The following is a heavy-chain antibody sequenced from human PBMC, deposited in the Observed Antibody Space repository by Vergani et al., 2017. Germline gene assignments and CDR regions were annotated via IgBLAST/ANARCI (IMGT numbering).Heavy chain of an antibody. CDR3: ARDHLGGRLLLHETYYEYDMDV. J-gene: IGHJ6*02. D-gene: IGHD3-22*01. V-gene: IGHV1-69*01. CDR1: GGTFSSYA. CDR2: ILPIFGTA. Sequence: QVQLVQSGAEVKKPGSSVKVSCTASGGTFSSYAISWVRQAPGQGLEWMGGILPIFGTANYAQKFQGRVTITADESTSPAYMELSSLRSEDTAVYYCARDHLGGRLLLHETYYEYDMDVWGQGTTVTVSS.